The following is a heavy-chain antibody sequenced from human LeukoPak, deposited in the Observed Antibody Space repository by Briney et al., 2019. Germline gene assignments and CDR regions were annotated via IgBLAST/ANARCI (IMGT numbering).Heavy chain of an antibody. Sequence: GGSLRLSCAASGFTFSSYSMNWVRQAPGKGLEWVAAVSYDGNLQHYADAVKGCFTVSRDNSKNTVFLQINSLRTEDSAVYWCVKVYPTVTTSSVLGSWGQGTLVTVSS. J-gene: IGHJ4*02. CDR1: GFTFSSYS. CDR2: VSYDGNLQ. CDR3: VKVYPTVTTSSVLGS. V-gene: IGHV3-30*18. D-gene: IGHD4-17*01.